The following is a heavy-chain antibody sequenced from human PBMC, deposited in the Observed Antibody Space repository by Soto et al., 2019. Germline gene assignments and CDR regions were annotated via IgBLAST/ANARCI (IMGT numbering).Heavy chain of an antibody. D-gene: IGHD2-2*01. J-gene: IGHJ6*02. Sequence: SVKVSCKASGGTFGRYAISWVRRAPGQSLEWMGQINAGFGATDLAQMFQGRVTITADKSTTTAYLQWSSLKASDTAMYYCARLVESQQVVPAAIAFGPLYYYGMDVWGQGTTVTVSS. CDR2: INAGFGAT. CDR3: ARLVESQQVVPAAIAFGPLYYYGMDV. V-gene: IGHV1-69*06. CDR1: GGTFGRYA.